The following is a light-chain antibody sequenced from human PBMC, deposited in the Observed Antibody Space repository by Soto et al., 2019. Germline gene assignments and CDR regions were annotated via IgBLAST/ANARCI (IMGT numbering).Light chain of an antibody. J-gene: IGLJ1*01. V-gene: IGLV1-40*01. CDR2: GNS. CDR3: QSYDSSLGVI. Sequence: QSALTQPPSVSGAPGQRVTISCTGSSSNIGAGYDVDWYQQLPGTAPKLLIYGNSNRRSGVADRFSGSKSGTSASLAITGLQAENGADYYCQSYDSSLGVIFGPGTKVTVL. CDR1: SSNIGAGYD.